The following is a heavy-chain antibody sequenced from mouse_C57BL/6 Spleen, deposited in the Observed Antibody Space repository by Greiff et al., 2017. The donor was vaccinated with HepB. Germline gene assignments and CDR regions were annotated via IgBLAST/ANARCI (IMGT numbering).Heavy chain of an antibody. D-gene: IGHD1-1*01. CDR1: GYTFTSYG. CDR3: ARWGGDYGTLYAMDY. CDR2: IYPRSGNT. V-gene: IGHV1-81*01. Sequence: VQLQQSGAELARPGASVKLSCKASGYTFTSYGISWVKQRTGQGLEWIGEIYPRSGNTYYNEKFKGKATLTADKSSSTAYMELRSLTSEDSAVFFCARWGGDYGTLYAMDYWGQGTSVTVAS. J-gene: IGHJ4*01.